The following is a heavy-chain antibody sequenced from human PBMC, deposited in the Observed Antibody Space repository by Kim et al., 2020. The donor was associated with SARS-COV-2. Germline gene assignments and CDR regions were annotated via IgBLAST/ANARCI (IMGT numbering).Heavy chain of an antibody. D-gene: IGHD6-19*01. CDR1: GFTFDDYG. J-gene: IGHJ4*02. V-gene: IGHV3-20*04. CDR2: INWNGGST. Sequence: GGSLRLSCAASGFTFDDYGMSWVRQAPGKGLEWVSGINWNGGSTGYADSVKGRFTISRDNAKNSLYLQMNSLRAEDTALYYCARDSRAGYSSGWFSSESRNLGLCFDYWGQGTLVTVSS. CDR3: ARDSRAGYSSGWFSSESRNLGLCFDY.